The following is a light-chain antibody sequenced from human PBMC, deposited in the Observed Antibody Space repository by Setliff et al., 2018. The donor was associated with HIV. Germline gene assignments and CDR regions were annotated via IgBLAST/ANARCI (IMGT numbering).Light chain of an antibody. J-gene: IGLJ1*01. CDR2: DVS. CDR1: SSDVGGYNY. CDR3: CSYAGSGTYV. Sequence: QSALAQPASVSGSPGQSITISCTGTSSDVGGYNYVSWYQQYPDKAPKLMIYDVSKRPSGVSNRFSGSKSGNKASLTISGLQAEDEADYYCCSYAGSGTYVFGTGTKVTVL. V-gene: IGLV2-23*02.